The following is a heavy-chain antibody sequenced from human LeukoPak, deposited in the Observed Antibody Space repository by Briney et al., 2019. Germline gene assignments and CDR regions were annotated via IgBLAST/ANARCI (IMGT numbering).Heavy chain of an antibody. D-gene: IGHD4-17*01. V-gene: IGHV4-59*01. J-gene: IGHJ2*01. CDR3: ARGDYGDYDPSYWYFDL. CDR1: GGSISSYY. CDR2: IYYSEST. Sequence: SETLSLTCTVSGGSISSYYWSWIRQPPGKGLEWIGYIYYSESTNYNPSLKSRVTISVDTSKNQFSLKLSSVTAADTAVYYCARGDYGDYDPSYWYFDLWGRGTLVTVSS.